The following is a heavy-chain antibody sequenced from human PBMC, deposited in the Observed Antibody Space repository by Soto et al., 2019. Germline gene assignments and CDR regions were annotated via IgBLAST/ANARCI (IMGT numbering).Heavy chain of an antibody. J-gene: IGHJ6*02. CDR1: GFTFSSYA. V-gene: IGHV3-23*01. Sequence: GGSLRLSCAASGFTFSSYAMSWVRQAPGKGLEWVSAISGSGGSTYYADSVKGRFTISRDNSKNTLYLQMNSLRAEDTAVYYCAKVLRVGSTSLVGMDVWGQGTTVTVSS. CDR2: ISGSGGST. D-gene: IGHD2-2*01. CDR3: AKVLRVGSTSLVGMDV.